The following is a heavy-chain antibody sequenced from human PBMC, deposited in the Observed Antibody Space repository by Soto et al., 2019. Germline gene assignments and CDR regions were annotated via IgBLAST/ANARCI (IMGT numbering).Heavy chain of an antibody. D-gene: IGHD3-10*01. CDR2: IIPIFGTA. Sequence: QVQLVQSGAEVKKPGSSVKVSCKASGGTFSSYAISWVRQAPGQGLEWMGGIIPIFGTANYAQKFQGRVTIPADKSTSTAYMELSSLRSEDTAVYYCARVLYYYGSGGYYRCGWFDPWGQGTLVTVSS. J-gene: IGHJ5*02. V-gene: IGHV1-69*06. CDR3: ARVLYYYGSGGYYRCGWFDP. CDR1: GGTFSSYA.